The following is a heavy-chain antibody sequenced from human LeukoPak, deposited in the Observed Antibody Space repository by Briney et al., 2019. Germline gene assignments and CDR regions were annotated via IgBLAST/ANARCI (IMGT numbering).Heavy chain of an antibody. D-gene: IGHD3-3*01. CDR3: ARASPTSYDFWSGLNPYYYYYYMDV. V-gene: IGHV1-18*04. J-gene: IGHJ6*03. CDR1: ENTFTNYY. CDR2: ISAYNGNT. Sequence: GASVKVSCKASENTFTNYYMHWVRQAPGQGLEWMGWISAYNGNTNYAQKLQGRVTMTTDTSTSTAYMELRSLRSDDTAVYYCARASPTSYDFWSGLNPYYYYYYMDVWGKGTTVTVSS.